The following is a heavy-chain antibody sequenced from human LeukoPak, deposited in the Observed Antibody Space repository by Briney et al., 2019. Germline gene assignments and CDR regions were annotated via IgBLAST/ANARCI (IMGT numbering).Heavy chain of an antibody. CDR2: ITWNGGRT. D-gene: IGHD2-2*01. CDR3: ARGKGDCRSTSCYVDY. V-gene: IGHV3-20*04. CDR1: GLSFDDFA. Sequence: PGGSLRLSCAASGLSFDDFAMMWVRQAPGKGLEWVSVITWNGGRTAYADSVKGRFTISRDNAKNSLYLQMNSLRVEDTALFYCARGKGDCRSTSCYVDYWGLGTLVTVSS. J-gene: IGHJ4*02.